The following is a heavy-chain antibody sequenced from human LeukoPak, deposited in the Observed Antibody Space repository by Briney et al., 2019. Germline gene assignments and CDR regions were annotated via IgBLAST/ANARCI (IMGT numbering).Heavy chain of an antibody. Sequence: PSETLSLTCTVSGGSVSSGSYYWSWIRQPPGKGLEWIGYIYYSGSTNYNPSLKSRVTISVDTSKNQFSLKLSSVTAADTAVYYCAARYYYDSSGYRYDYWGQGTLVTVSS. V-gene: IGHV4-61*01. D-gene: IGHD3-22*01. J-gene: IGHJ4*02. CDR3: AARYYYDSSGYRYDY. CDR1: GGSVSSGSYY. CDR2: IYYSGST.